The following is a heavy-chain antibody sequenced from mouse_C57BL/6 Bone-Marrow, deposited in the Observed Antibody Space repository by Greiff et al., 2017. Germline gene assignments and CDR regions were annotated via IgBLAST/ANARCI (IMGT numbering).Heavy chain of an antibody. D-gene: IGHD1-1*01. CDR2: IAPEYGDT. J-gene: IGHJ3*01. V-gene: IGHV14-4*01. CDR3: TTPYYGSSYDAY. CDR1: GFNIKDDY. Sequence: VQLQQSGAELVRPGASVKLSCTASGFNIKDDYMHWVKQRPEQGLEWIGWIAPEYGDTESASTFQGKATLTAATSSNTAYLQLSSQTSEDTAVYYCTTPYYGSSYDAYWGQGTLVTVSA.